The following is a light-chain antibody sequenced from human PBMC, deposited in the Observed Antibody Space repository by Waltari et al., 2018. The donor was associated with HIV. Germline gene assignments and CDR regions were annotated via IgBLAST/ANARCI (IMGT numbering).Light chain of an antibody. Sequence: DIHLTQSPSFLSASVGDRVTITCRASQGISSSLAWYQQQPGKAPKLLIYATSTLQSGVPPRFSGSGSGTEFSLTISSLHPEDFATYYCQQLYTYPITFGQGTRLDI. CDR3: QQLYTYPIT. J-gene: IGKJ5*01. V-gene: IGKV1-9*01. CDR2: ATS. CDR1: QGISSS.